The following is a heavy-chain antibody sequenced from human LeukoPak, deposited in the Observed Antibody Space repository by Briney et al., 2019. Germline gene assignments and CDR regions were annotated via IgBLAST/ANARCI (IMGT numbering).Heavy chain of an antibody. CDR1: GYNFTNYW. D-gene: IGHD6-6*01. Sequence: GESLKISRKGAGYNFTNYWIGWVRQMPGKGLEWMGIIYGADSDTRYSPSFQGQVTISADKSISTAYLRWSSLKASDTAMYYCARVSPRPGWFDPWGQGTLVTVSS. J-gene: IGHJ5*02. CDR3: ARVSPRPGWFDP. CDR2: IYGADSDT. V-gene: IGHV5-51*01.